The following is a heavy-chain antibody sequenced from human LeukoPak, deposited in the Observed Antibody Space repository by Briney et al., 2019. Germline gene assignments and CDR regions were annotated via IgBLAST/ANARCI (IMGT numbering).Heavy chain of an antibody. D-gene: IGHD3-22*01. CDR3: ARGLVYYDSSGYYNLGYYFDY. J-gene: IGHJ4*02. CDR1: GGSISSGDYY. Sequence: PSETLSLTCTVSGGSISSGDYYWRWIRQPPGKGLEWIGYIYYSGSTYYNPSLKSRVTISVDTSKNQFSLKLSSVTAADTAVYYCARGLVYYDSSGYYNLGYYFDYWGQGTLVTVSS. CDR2: IYYSGST. V-gene: IGHV4-30-4*01.